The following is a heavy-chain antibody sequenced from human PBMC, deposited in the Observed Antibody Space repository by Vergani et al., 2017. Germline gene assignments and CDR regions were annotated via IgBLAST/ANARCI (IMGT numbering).Heavy chain of an antibody. Sequence: LLVQSGSEVKNPGASVRVTCKASGYNFANYGIAWVRQAPGQGLEWMGWLGPDNGNMKYAQKFQGRLTMTTDTSTNTAFLELRSLRSGDTAVYYCARTVRLRCSSTSCFEDYFDYWGQGTLVTVSS. J-gene: IGHJ4*02. D-gene: IGHD2-2*01. CDR2: LGPDNGNM. CDR3: ARTVRLRCSSTSCFEDYFDY. CDR1: GYNFANYG. V-gene: IGHV1-18*01.